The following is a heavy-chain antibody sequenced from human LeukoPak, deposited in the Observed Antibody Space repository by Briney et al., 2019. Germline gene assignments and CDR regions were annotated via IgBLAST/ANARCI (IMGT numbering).Heavy chain of an antibody. CDR2: INPNSGGT. D-gene: IGHD6-13*01. CDR1: GYTFTGYY. V-gene: IGHV1-2*02. Sequence: GASVKVSCKASGYTFTGYYMHWVRQAPGQGLEWMGWINPNSGGTNYAQKFQGRVTMTRDTSISTAYMELSRLRSDDTAVYYCARGITEGIAAADDWGQGTLVTVSS. CDR3: ARGITEGIAAADD. J-gene: IGHJ4*02.